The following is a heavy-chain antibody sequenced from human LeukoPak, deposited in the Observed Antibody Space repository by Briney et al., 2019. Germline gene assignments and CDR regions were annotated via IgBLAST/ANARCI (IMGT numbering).Heavy chain of an antibody. CDR2: IYTSGST. CDR1: GGSISSSSYY. J-gene: IGHJ4*02. D-gene: IGHD1-7*01. V-gene: IGHV4-61*02. Sequence: PSETLSLTCTVSGGSISSSSYYWGWIRQPAGKGLEWIGRIYTSGSTNYNPSLKSRVTMSVDTSKNQFSLKLSSVTAADTAVYYCARGTTDNFDYWGQGTLVTVSS. CDR3: ARGTTDNFDY.